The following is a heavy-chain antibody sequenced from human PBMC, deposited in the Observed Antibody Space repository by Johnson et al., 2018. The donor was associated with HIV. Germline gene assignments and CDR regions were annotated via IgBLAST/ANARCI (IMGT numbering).Heavy chain of an antibody. V-gene: IGHV3-20*04. CDR2: INWNGGST. CDR1: GFPVSYNY. CDR3: AREGGSCSGGWCLDALDF. Sequence: MQLVESGGGLIQPGGSLRLSCAASGFPVSYNYMSWVRQAPGKGLEWVSGINWNGGSTGYADSVKGRFSISRDNAKNSLYLQMNSLRADDTAFYYCAREGGSCSGGWCLDALDFWGQGTTVTVSS. J-gene: IGHJ3*01. D-gene: IGHD2-15*01.